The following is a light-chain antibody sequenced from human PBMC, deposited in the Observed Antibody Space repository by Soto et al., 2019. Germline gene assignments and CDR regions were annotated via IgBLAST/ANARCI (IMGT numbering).Light chain of an antibody. Sequence: EIVLTQSPGTLSLSPGERATLSCRASQSINRHLAWYRQKPGQAPRLLIYGVSSRANGTPDRFSGSGSGTDFTLTISRLEPEDFAVYYCQQYGSSPWTFGQGTKVDIK. J-gene: IGKJ1*01. CDR2: GVS. CDR3: QQYGSSPWT. V-gene: IGKV3-20*01. CDR1: QSINRH.